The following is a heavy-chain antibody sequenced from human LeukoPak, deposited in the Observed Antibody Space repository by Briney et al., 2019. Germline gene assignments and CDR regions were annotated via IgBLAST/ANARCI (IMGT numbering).Heavy chain of an antibody. CDR2: IWYDGSNK. V-gene: IGHV3-33*01. Sequence: GRSLRLSCAASRFTFSSYGMHWVRQAPGKGLEWVAVIWYDGSNKYYADSVKGRFTISRDNSKNTLYLRMNSLRAEDTAVYYCAIGPSITMVRGVFDYWGQGTLVTVSS. CDR1: RFTFSSYG. CDR3: AIGPSITMVRGVFDY. D-gene: IGHD3-10*01. J-gene: IGHJ4*02.